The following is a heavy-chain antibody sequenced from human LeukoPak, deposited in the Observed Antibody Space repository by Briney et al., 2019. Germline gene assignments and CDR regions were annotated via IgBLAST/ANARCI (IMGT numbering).Heavy chain of an antibody. Sequence: GGSLRLSCVASRFTLSSYWVCWVRQAPGKRLEWVANIKQDGSEKYYVDSVKGRFSISRDNAKNSLYLQMNSLRAEDTAVYYCARAFDCWGQGTLVTVSS. CDR3: ARAFDC. CDR2: IKQDGSEK. V-gene: IGHV3-7*01. CDR1: RFTLSSYW. J-gene: IGHJ4*02.